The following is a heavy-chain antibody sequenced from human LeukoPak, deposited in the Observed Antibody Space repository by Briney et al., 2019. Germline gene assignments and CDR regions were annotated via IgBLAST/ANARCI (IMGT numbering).Heavy chain of an antibody. Sequence: GGSLRLSCVASGIAFRNYAMTWVRQAPGKGLEWVSSITGSGTTTRYADPVKGRLTISRDNSVDTLYLQVNRLSAEDTAVYYCGIDPNGDYIGAFDFWGQGTKVTASS. CDR2: ITGSGTTT. D-gene: IGHD4-17*01. CDR1: GIAFRNYA. CDR3: GIDPNGDYIGAFDF. V-gene: IGHV3-23*01. J-gene: IGHJ3*01.